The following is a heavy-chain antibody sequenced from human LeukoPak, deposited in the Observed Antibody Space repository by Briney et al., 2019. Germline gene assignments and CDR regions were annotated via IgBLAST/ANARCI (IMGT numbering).Heavy chain of an antibody. Sequence: SETLSLTCTVSGGSSSSYYWSWIPQPPGKGLEWIGNIYNSGSTNYNPSLKSRVTISVDTSKNQFSLKLSSVTAADTAVYYCARGAVLNWFDPWGQGTLVTVS. CDR1: GGSSSSYY. J-gene: IGHJ5*02. CDR3: ARGAVLNWFDP. D-gene: IGHD6-19*01. V-gene: IGHV4-59*08. CDR2: IYNSGST.